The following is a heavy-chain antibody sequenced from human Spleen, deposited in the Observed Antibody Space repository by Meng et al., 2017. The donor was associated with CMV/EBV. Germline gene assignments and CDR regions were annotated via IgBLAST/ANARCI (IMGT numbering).Heavy chain of an antibody. CDR1: GYTFTSYG. D-gene: IGHD5-18*01. CDR2: ISAYNGNT. Sequence: SGYTFTSYGISWVRQAPGQGLEWMGWISAYNGNTNYAQKYQDRVTMTTDTSTNTAYMELRNLRSDDTAVYYCARIAFGYIYGYFDYWGQGTLVTVSS. CDR3: ARIAFGYIYGYFDY. V-gene: IGHV1-18*01. J-gene: IGHJ4*02.